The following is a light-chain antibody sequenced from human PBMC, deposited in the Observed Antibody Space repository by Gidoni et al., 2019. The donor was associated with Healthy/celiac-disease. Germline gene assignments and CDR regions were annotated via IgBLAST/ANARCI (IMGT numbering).Light chain of an antibody. CDR2: GAS. CDR3: QQYGSSPPGS. CDR1: QSVSSSY. Sequence: EIVLTQSPGTLSLSQGERATLSCRASQSVSSSYLAWYQQKPGQAPRLLIYGASSRATGIPDRFSGSGYGTDFTLTISRLEPEDFAVYYCQQYGSSPPGSFGQGTKLEIK. V-gene: IGKV3-20*01. J-gene: IGKJ2*03.